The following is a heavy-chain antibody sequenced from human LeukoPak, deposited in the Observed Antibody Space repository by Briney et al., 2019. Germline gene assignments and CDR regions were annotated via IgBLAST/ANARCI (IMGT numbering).Heavy chain of an antibody. Sequence: GGSLRLSCEASGLTFSNSWMHWVRQIPGKGLVWVSRMYGDMRDISYADSVKGRFTISRDNAKNTVYLQMDSLRGEDTAVYYCARDLGLRGSTWGQGTLVTVSS. D-gene: IGHD5-12*01. V-gene: IGHV3-74*01. CDR3: ARDLGLRGST. CDR2: MYGDMRDI. CDR1: GLTFSNSW. J-gene: IGHJ5*02.